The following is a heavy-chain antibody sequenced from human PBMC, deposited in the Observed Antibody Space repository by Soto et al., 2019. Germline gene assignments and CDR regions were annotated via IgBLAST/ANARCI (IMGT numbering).Heavy chain of an antibody. CDR2: VSPRGTFT. CDR1: HLSFSSYF. J-gene: IGHJ6*02. CDR3: ARLAVRLSYSGIDF. V-gene: IGHV3-23*01. Sequence: GGTLRCTCLASHLSFSSYFMYWVRKARGQGLEWVSAVSPRGTFTYYSDSVKCRFTISRDNSKNTVYLEMNSLRGEDTAVYVCARLAVRLSYSGIDFWGQGATVTVSS. D-gene: IGHD6-6*01.